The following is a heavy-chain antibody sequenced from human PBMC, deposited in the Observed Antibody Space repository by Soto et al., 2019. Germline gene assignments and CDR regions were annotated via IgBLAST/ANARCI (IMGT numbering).Heavy chain of an antibody. CDR3: ARDWAYCSGTGCRDYYHYMDV. CDR1: GFSFSDYS. V-gene: IGHV3-21*01. Sequence: EVQLVESGGGLVKPGGSLRLSCAASGFSFSDYSMNWVRQAPGKGLEWVSSISGSSSYIYYADSLKGRVTVSRDNAEKSLYLQMNSLRAEDTAVYYCARDWAYCSGTGCRDYYHYMDVWGKGTTVTVSS. CDR2: ISGSSSYI. J-gene: IGHJ6*03. D-gene: IGHD2-2*01.